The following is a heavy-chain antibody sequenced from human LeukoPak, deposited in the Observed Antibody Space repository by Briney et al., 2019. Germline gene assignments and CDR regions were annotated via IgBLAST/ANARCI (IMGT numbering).Heavy chain of an antibody. Sequence: PGGSLRLSCAASGFTFSSYAMSWVRQAPGKGLEWVSSISSSSSYIYYADSVKSRFTISRDNAKNSLYLQMNSLRAEDTAVYYCARGIETFDYWGQGTLVTVSS. CDR3: ARGIETFDY. CDR1: GFTFSSYA. CDR2: ISSSSSYI. J-gene: IGHJ4*02. D-gene: IGHD2/OR15-2a*01. V-gene: IGHV3-21*01.